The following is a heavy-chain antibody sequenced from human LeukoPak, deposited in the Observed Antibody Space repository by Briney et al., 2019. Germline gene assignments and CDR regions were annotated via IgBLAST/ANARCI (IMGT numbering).Heavy chain of an antibody. CDR1: GFTFSSYA. CDR3: AREGLDY. J-gene: IGHJ4*02. V-gene: IGHV3-30-3*01. CDR2: ISYDGSNK. Sequence: GGSLRLSCAASGFTFSSYAMHWVRQAPGKGLEWVAVISYDGSNKYYADSVKGRFTISRDNSKNTLYLQMNSLRAEDTAVYYCAREGLDYWGQGTLVTVSS.